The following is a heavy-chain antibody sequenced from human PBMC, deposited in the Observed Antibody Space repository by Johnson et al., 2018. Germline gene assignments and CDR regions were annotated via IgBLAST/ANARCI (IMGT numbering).Heavy chain of an antibody. V-gene: IGHV3-15*01. CDR1: GFTFTNAW. J-gene: IGHJ6*02. CDR2: IKSKTDGGTT. CDR3: TTVLLWFGELHGVDV. Sequence: VQLVESGGGLVKPGGSLRLSCAASGFTFTNAWMTWVRQAPGKGLQWVGRIKSKTDGGTTDYAAPVKGRFTISRDDSKNTLYLQMHSLKTEDTAVYYCTTVLLWFGELHGVDVWGQGTTVTVSS. D-gene: IGHD3-10*01.